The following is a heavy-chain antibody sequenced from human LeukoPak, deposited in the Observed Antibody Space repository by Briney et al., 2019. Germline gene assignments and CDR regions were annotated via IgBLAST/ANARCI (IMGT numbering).Heavy chain of an antibody. CDR2: IWYDGSNK. D-gene: IGHD2-21*02. CDR3: AKRRGDPSSDAFDI. V-gene: IGHV3-33*06. CDR1: GFIFSSYV. J-gene: IGHJ3*02. Sequence: GGSLRLSCAASGFIFSSYVMHWVRQAPGKGLEWVAVIWYDGSNKYYGDSVKGRFTISRDNSKNTLYLQMKSLRAEDTAVYYCAKRRGDPSSDAFDIWGQGTVVTVSS.